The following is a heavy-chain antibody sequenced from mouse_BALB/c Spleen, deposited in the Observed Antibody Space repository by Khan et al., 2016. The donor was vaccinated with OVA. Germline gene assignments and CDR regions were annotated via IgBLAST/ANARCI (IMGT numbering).Heavy chain of an antibody. CDR3: ARKDYYGYALDY. Sequence: VQLQESGPGLVKPSQSLSLTCTVTGYSITTNYAWDWIRQFPGNKLEWMGYICYSGSTSYNPSLKSRISITPDTSKNPFFLQLNSVTTEDTATYYCARKDYYGYALDYWGKGTSVTVSS. CDR1: GYSITTNYA. J-gene: IGHJ4*01. V-gene: IGHV3-2*02. CDR2: ICYSGST. D-gene: IGHD1-1*01.